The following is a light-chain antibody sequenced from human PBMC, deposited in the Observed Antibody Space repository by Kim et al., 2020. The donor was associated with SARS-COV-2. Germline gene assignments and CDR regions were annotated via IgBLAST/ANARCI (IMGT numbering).Light chain of an antibody. V-gene: IGKV1-5*03. CDR1: QSISPW. CDR3: QHYHNYWKT. Sequence: IRMTQSPSTLPASLGDRVTITCRASQSISPWLAWYQQRPGRAPKLLIYQTSRLESGVPSRFSGSGSGTEFTLTISGLQPDDFGTYYCQHYHNYWKTFGQGTKVDIK. CDR2: QTS. J-gene: IGKJ1*01.